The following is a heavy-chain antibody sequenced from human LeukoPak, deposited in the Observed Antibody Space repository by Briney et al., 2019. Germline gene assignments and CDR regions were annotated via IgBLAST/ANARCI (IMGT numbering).Heavy chain of an antibody. V-gene: IGHV4-59*01. CDR1: GGSISSYY. Sequence: PSETLSLTCTVSGGSISSYYWSWIRQPPGKGLEWIGYIYYSGSTNYNPSLKSRVTISVDTSKNQFSLKLSSVTAADTAVYYCARDIGTYYDILTGYYGAFDIWGQGTMVTVSS. CDR2: IYYSGST. J-gene: IGHJ3*02. D-gene: IGHD3-9*01. CDR3: ARDIGTYYDILTGYYGAFDI.